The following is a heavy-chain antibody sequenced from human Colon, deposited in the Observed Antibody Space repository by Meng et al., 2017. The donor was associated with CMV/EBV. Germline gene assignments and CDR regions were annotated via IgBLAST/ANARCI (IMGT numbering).Heavy chain of an antibody. V-gene: IGHV3-30*02. CDR1: GFIFGSYV. Sequence: GGSLRLSCAASGFIFGSYVMHWVRQAPGKGLEWVSFIRYDGATKSYADSVRGRFSISRDSSKNTLSLQMNSLRAEDTAVYYCAGGHFDYWGQGTLVTV. CDR3: AGGHFDY. J-gene: IGHJ4*02. CDR2: IRYDGATK.